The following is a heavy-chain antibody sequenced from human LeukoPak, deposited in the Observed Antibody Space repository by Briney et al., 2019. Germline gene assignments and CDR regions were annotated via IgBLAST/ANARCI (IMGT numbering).Heavy chain of an antibody. D-gene: IGHD2-2*01. CDR3: AKEVVPAAMAAEYIPH. Sequence: GGSLRLSCAASGLTFSSYGMHCVRQAPGKGLEWVAVISYDGSNKYYADSVKGRFTISRDNSRNTLYLQMNSLRAEDTAVYYCAKEVVPAAMAAEYIPHWGQGTLVTVSS. J-gene: IGHJ1*01. CDR2: ISYDGSNK. V-gene: IGHV3-30*18. CDR1: GLTFSSYG.